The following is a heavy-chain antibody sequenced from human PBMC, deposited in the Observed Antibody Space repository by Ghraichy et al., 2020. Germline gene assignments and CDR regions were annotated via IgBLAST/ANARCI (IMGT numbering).Heavy chain of an antibody. CDR2: IYYSGST. CDR3: ARDRFEGGYDLSYFDY. J-gene: IGHJ4*02. CDR1: GGSISSYY. V-gene: IGHV4-59*01. Sequence: SETLSLTCTVSGGSISSYYWSWIRQPPGKGLEWIGYIYYSGSTNYNPSLKSRVTISVDTSKNQFSLKLSSVTAADTAVYYCARDRFEGGYDLSYFDYWGQGTLVTVSS. D-gene: IGHD3-3*01.